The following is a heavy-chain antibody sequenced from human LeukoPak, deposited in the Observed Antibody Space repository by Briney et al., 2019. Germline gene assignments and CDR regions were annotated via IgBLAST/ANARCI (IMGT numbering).Heavy chain of an antibody. CDR1: GFTFSSSA. Sequence: PAGGSLRLSCAASGFTFSSSAMSWVRQAPGKGLEWVSAISGSGGSTYYADSVKGRFTISRDNSKNTLYLQMNSLRAEDTAVYYCAKAPQWLVAFDYWGQGTLVTVSS. J-gene: IGHJ4*02. D-gene: IGHD6-19*01. CDR2: ISGSGGST. CDR3: AKAPQWLVAFDY. V-gene: IGHV3-23*01.